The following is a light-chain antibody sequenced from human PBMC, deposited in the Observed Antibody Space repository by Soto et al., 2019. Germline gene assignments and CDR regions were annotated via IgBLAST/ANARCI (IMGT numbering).Light chain of an antibody. V-gene: IGKV3-15*01. Sequence: EIVMTQSPATLSVSPGERATLSCTASHYIYSNVAWFQQRPGQAPRLLIYRASTRATGTPARFSGSGSGTEFTLTITSLQSEDFALYYCQQYHNLWTFVQGTEVEIK. CDR2: RAS. CDR3: QQYHNLWT. J-gene: IGKJ1*01. CDR1: HYIYSN.